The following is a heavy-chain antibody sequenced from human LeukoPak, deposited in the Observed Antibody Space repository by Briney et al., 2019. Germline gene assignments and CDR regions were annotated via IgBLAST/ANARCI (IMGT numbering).Heavy chain of an antibody. D-gene: IGHD2-15*01. CDR3: ARGYCSGGSCYWFDP. CDR1: GYTFTSYD. V-gene: IGHV1-2*02. CDR2: INPNSGGT. J-gene: IGHJ5*02. Sequence: ASVKVSCKASGYTFTSYDINWVRQATGQGLEWMGWINPNSGGTNYAQKFQGRVTMTRDTSISTAYMELSRLRSDDTAVYYCARGYCSGGSCYWFDPWGQGTLVTVSS.